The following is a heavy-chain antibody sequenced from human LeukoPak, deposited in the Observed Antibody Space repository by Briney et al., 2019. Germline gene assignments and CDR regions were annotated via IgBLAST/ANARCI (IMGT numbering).Heavy chain of an antibody. CDR1: GGSFSGYY. Sequence: SETLSLTCAVYGGSFSGYYWSWIRQPPGKGLEWIGEINHSGSTNYNPSLKSRVTISVDTSKNQFSLKLSSVTAADTAVYYCARGPSSYWGQGALVTVSS. CDR3: ARGPSSY. J-gene: IGHJ4*02. CDR2: INHSGST. V-gene: IGHV4-34*01.